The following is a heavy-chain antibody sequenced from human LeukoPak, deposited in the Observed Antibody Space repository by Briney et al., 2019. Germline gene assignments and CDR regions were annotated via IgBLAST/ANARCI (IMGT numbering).Heavy chain of an antibody. D-gene: IGHD6-13*01. Sequence: PGGSLRLSCAASGFMFSDYWMSWVRQAPGKGLEWVSLIIGSSGDTFYADSVKGRFTISRDNAKNSLYLQMNSLRAEDTAVYYCASSSSWYYYYYGMDVWGQGTTVTVSS. CDR2: IIGSSGDT. V-gene: IGHV3-11*03. CDR3: ASSSSWYYYYYGMDV. CDR1: GFMFSDYW. J-gene: IGHJ6*02.